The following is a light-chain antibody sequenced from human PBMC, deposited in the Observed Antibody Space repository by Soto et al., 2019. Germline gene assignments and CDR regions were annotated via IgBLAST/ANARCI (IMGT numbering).Light chain of an antibody. CDR2: DVS. V-gene: IGLV2-8*01. Sequence: QSALTQPPSASGSPGQSVTISCTGTSSDVGGYDFVSWYQHHPGKAPKLMIFDVSKRPSGVPDRFSGSKSGNTASLTVSGLQAEDEADYYCSSYEGINTWVFGGGTQLTVL. CDR3: SSYEGINTWV. J-gene: IGLJ3*02. CDR1: SSDVGGYDF.